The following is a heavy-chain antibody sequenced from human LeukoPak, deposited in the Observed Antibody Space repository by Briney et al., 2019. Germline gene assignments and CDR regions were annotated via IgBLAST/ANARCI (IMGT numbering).Heavy chain of an antibody. CDR3: ARGVRGIVVVITYAFDI. CDR1: GFTFSSYW. J-gene: IGHJ3*02. CDR2: IKQDGSEK. Sequence: GGSLRLSCAASGFTFSSYWMSWVRQAPGKGLEWVANIKQDGSEKYYVDSVKGRFTISRDNAKNSLYLQMNSLRAEDTAVYYCARGVRGIVVVITYAFDIWGQGTMVTVSS. V-gene: IGHV3-7*01. D-gene: IGHD3-22*01.